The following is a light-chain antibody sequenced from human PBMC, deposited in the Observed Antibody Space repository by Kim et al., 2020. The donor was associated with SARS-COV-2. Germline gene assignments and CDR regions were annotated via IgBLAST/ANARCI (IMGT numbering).Light chain of an antibody. Sequence: VSVAPGQTASITCSGDRVGDKYVSWYQQRPGQSPALLIYQDNKRPAGIPARFSGSNSGNTATLTTSGAQAMDEAGYYCQAWDSTAVFGGGTQLTVL. CDR3: QAWDSTAV. CDR2: QDN. V-gene: IGLV3-1*01. CDR1: RVGDKY. J-gene: IGLJ2*01.